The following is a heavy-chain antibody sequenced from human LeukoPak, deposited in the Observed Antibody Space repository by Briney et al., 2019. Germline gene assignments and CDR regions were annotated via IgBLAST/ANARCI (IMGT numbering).Heavy chain of an antibody. CDR2: ISYDGSNK. CDR1: GFTFSSYA. J-gene: IGHJ4*02. D-gene: IGHD3-10*01. CDR3: ARVGVRGVYKGNLDY. V-gene: IGHV3-30-3*01. Sequence: AGGSLRLSCAASGFTFSSYAMHWVRQAPGKGREWVAVISYDGSNKYYADSVKGRFTISRDNSKNTLYLQMNSLRAEDTAVYYCARVGVRGVYKGNLDYWGQGTLVTVSS.